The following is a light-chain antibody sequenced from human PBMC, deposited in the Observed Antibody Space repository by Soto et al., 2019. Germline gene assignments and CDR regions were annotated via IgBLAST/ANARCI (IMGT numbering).Light chain of an antibody. V-gene: IGKV3-20*01. Sequence: EIVLTQSPGTLSLSPGERATLSCRASQSVSSSYLAWYQQKPGQAPRLLIYGASRRATGIPDRFSGSGSGTDFTLTISRLEPEGFAVYYCQQYCSSPLTFGPGTKVDV. CDR1: QSVSSSY. J-gene: IGKJ3*01. CDR3: QQYCSSPLT. CDR2: GAS.